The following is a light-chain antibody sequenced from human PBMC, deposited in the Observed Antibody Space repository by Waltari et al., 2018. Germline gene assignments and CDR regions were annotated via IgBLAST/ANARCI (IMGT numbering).Light chain of an antibody. V-gene: IGKV1-39*01. CDR2: GAS. Sequence: DIQMTQAPSSLSVYVGERLTITCRASQTIDNFVNWYQQRPGKAPKHLISGASSLQSGVPSRFSASGSGTDFTLAINGLQPEDLATYYCQQSFSKSRTFGQGTNLEI. CDR3: QQSFSKSRT. J-gene: IGKJ2*01. CDR1: QTIDNF.